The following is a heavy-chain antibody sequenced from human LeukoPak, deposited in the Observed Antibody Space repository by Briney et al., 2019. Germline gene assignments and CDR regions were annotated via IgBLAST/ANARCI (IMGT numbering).Heavy chain of an antibody. D-gene: IGHD2-15*01. J-gene: IGHJ4*02. CDR1: GFTFSTYT. V-gene: IGHV3-21*01. CDR3: ARDLRAGYCDGGACYSGLDY. CDR2: ISGAATYI. Sequence: PGGSLRLSCAASGFTFSTYTITWVRQAPGKGLEWVSSISGAATYIHYADSLQGRFTISRDNTENSLYLQMTSLRAEDTAVYYCARDLRAGYCDGGACYSGLDYWGQGTLVTVSS.